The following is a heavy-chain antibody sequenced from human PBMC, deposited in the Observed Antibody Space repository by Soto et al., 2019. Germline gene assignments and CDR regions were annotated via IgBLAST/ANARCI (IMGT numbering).Heavy chain of an antibody. J-gene: IGHJ4*02. CDR2: ISYDGSNK. D-gene: IGHD1-26*01. V-gene: IGHV3-30*18. CDR3: AKESRGVGATKFDY. CDR1: GFTFSSYG. Sequence: QVQLVESGGGVVQPGRSLRLSCAASGFTFSSYGMHWVRQAPGKGLEWVAVISYDGSNKYYADSVKGRFTISRDNSKNKLYLQMNSLRAEDTAVYYCAKESRGVGATKFDYWGQGTLVTVSS.